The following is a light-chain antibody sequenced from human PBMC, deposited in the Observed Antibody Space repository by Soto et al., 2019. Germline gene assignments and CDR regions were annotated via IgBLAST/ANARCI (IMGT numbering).Light chain of an antibody. J-gene: IGLJ1*01. CDR1: SSDVGGYNY. CDR3: SSYTGSSNYV. CDR2: QVT. V-gene: IGLV2-14*01. Sequence: QSALTQPPSASGSPGQSVAISCTGTSSDVGGYNYVSWYQQHPGKAPKLMIYQVTNRPSGVSNRFSGSRSGNTASLTISGLQAEDEADYYCSSYTGSSNYVFGTGTKLTVL.